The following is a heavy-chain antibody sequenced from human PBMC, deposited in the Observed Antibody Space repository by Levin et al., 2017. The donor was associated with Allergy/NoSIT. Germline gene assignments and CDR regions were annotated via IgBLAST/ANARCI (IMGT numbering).Heavy chain of an antibody. Sequence: GESLKISCAASGITFSNAWMSWARQAPGKGLEWVGRIKNKADGATTEYAAPVKGRFTIPRDDSKNTLYLQMNSLKTEDTAVYFCTTYSSSWYYFDYWGQGTLVTVSS. D-gene: IGHD6-13*01. CDR1: GITFSNAW. V-gene: IGHV3-15*01. CDR2: IKNKADGATT. J-gene: IGHJ4*02. CDR3: TTYSSSWYYFDY.